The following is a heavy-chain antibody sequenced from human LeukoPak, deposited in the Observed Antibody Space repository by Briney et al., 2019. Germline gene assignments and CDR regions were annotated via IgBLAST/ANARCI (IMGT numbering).Heavy chain of an antibody. CDR1: GGSFSGYY. CDR2: INHSGST. CDR3: ARIGCSGGSCYLNYYYGMDV. V-gene: IGHV4-34*01. D-gene: IGHD2-15*01. J-gene: IGHJ6*04. Sequence: SETLSLTCAVYGGSFSGYYWSWIRQPPGKGLEWIGEINHSGSTNYNPSLKSRVTISVDTSKNQFSLKLSSVTAADTAVYYCARIGCSGGSCYLNYYYGMDVWGKGTTVTGSS.